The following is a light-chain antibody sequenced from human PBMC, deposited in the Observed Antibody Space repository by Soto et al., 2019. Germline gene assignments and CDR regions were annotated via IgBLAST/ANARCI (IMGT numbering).Light chain of an antibody. V-gene: IGLV1-44*01. J-gene: IGLJ1*01. CDR3: AAWDDSLNGYV. CDR1: SSNIESNT. Sequence: QAVVTQPPSASGTPGQRVTISCSGSSSNIESNTVNWYQQLPGTAPKLLIYTNNQRPSGVPDRFSGSKSGTSASLAISGLQSEDDADYYCAAWDDSLNGYVFGTGTQLTVL. CDR2: TNN.